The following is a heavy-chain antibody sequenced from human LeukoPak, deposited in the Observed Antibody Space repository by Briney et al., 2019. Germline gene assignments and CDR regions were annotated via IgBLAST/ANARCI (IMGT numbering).Heavy chain of an antibody. J-gene: IGHJ4*02. D-gene: IGHD3-3*01. Sequence: GASVKVSCKASGYTFTSYDINWVRQATGQGLEWMGWMNPNSGNTGYAQKFQGRVTMTRNTSISTAYMELSSLRSEDTAVYYCARGRKNDFWSGYYPYYFDYWGQGTLVTASS. V-gene: IGHV1-8*01. CDR2: MNPNSGNT. CDR1: GYTFTSYD. CDR3: ARGRKNDFWSGYYPYYFDY.